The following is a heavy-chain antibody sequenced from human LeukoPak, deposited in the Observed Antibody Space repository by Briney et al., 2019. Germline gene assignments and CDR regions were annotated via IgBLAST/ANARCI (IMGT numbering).Heavy chain of an antibody. CDR2: ISSAGSYE. V-gene: IGHV3-30*04. Sequence: PGGSLTLSCAASEFTFSSYAMQWVRQAPGKGLEWVTLISSAGSYEFYADSVKGRFTVSRDNSKDTLYLQMNSVRPGDTALYYCARYRDGTFDIWGQGTMVTVSS. D-gene: IGHD3-10*01. CDR3: ARYRDGTFDI. CDR1: EFTFSSYA. J-gene: IGHJ3*02.